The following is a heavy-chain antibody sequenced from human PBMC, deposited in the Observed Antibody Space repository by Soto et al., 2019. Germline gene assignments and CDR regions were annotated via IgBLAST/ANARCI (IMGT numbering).Heavy chain of an antibody. CDR1: GFSFRSYG. D-gene: IGHD1-26*01. CDR3: ANDLFSGGSYPNWFDP. Sequence: QVHLVESGGGVVQPGKSLRLSCEASGFSFRSYGLHWVHQAPGKGLEWIGLISYDGSNQFYADSVRGRFTISRDNSNNTLYLQMTSLRVEDTAVYYCANDLFSGGSYPNWFDPWGHGTLVTVSS. CDR2: ISYDGSNQ. J-gene: IGHJ5*02. V-gene: IGHV3-30*18.